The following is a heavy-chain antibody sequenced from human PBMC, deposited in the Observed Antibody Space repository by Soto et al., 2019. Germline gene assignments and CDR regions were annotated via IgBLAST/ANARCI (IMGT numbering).Heavy chain of an antibody. CDR2: ISGSGGST. CDR1: GFTFSSYA. J-gene: IGHJ4*02. Sequence: GGSLRLSCAASGFTFSSYAMSWVRQAPGKGLEWVSAISGSGGSTYYADSVKGRFTISRDNSKNTLYMQMNSLRAEDTAVYYCAKDARGGGYCSSTSCYANDYWGQGTLVTVSS. D-gene: IGHD2-2*01. CDR3: AKDARGGGYCSSTSCYANDY. V-gene: IGHV3-23*01.